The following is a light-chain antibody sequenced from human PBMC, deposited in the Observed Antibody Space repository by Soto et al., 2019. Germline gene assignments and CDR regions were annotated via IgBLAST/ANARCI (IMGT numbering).Light chain of an antibody. CDR3: QQRSKWHR. Sequence: EIVLTQSPATLSLSPGERATLSCRASQSVSSYLAWYQQKPGQAPRLLIYDASNRATGIPARFSGSGSGTDFTLTISSLEPEDFAVYYCQQRSKWHRFGQGTPLEIK. CDR1: QSVSSY. CDR2: DAS. J-gene: IGKJ5*01. V-gene: IGKV3-11*01.